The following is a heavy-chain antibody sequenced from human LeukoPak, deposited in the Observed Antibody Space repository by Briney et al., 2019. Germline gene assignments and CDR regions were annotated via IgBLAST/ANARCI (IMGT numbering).Heavy chain of an antibody. J-gene: IGHJ4*02. CDR3: ARVHDSSGFYDFDH. V-gene: IGHV3-53*01. Sequence: PGGSLRLSCAASGFTVSSNYMSWVRQAPGKGLECVSVIYTGGTTYYADPVKGRFTISRDNSKNTLYLQMNSLRAEDTAVYYCARVHDSSGFYDFDHWGQGTLVTVSS. D-gene: IGHD3-22*01. CDR2: IYTGGTT. CDR1: GFTVSSNY.